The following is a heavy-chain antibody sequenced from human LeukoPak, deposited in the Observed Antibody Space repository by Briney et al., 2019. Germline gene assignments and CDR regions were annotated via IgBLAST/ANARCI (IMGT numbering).Heavy chain of an antibody. Sequence: GGSLRLSCSASGFAFSAYAMHWVRQAPGKGLEYVAAINSNGYSTYYADSVRGRFTLSRDNSKNTVYLQMSSLRAGDTAVYYCVKEILVTTSPFDYWGQGTLVTVSS. J-gene: IGHJ4*02. CDR3: VKEILVTTSPFDY. D-gene: IGHD4-17*01. CDR2: INSNGYST. V-gene: IGHV3-64D*06. CDR1: GFAFSAYA.